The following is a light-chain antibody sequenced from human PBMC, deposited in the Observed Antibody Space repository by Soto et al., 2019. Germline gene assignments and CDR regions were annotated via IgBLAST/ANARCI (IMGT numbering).Light chain of an antibody. Sequence: QSALTQPPSASESPGQSVTISCTGTSSDAGGYKYVSWYQQHPGKAPKLMIFEVNKRPSGVPDRFSGSKSGNTASLTVSGLQAEDEADYYCSSYAGINNLGVFGTGTKLTVL. J-gene: IGLJ1*01. CDR1: SSDAGGYKY. CDR2: EVN. CDR3: SSYAGINNLGV. V-gene: IGLV2-8*01.